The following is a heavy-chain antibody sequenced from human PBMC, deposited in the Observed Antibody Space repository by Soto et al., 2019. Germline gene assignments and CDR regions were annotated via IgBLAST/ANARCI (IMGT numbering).Heavy chain of an antibody. J-gene: IGHJ6*02. V-gene: IGHV1-3*01. CDR1: GYTFTSYA. CDR2: INAGNGNT. D-gene: IGHD6-13*01. CDR3: ASQIAAAGSYYYYGMDV. Sequence: QVQLVQSGAEVKKPGASVKVSCKASGYTFTSYAMHWVRQAPGQRLEWMGWINAGNGNTKYSQKFQGRVTITRDTSASTGYMELSSLRSEDTAVYYCASQIAAAGSYYYYGMDVWGQGTTVTVSS.